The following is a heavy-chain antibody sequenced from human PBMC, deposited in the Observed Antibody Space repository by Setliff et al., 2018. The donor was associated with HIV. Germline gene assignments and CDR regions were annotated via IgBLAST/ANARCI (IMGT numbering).Heavy chain of an antibody. Sequence: PGESLKISCKASGYSFNRYFIGWVRQMPGKGLEWMAIIYPGDSDTRYSPSFRGQVTISRDDSKNMAYLQMNSLKIEDTALYFCSINSPLSSWGQGTLVTVSS. D-gene: IGHD6-6*01. CDR1: GYSFNRYF. V-gene: IGHV5-51*01. CDR2: IYPGDSDT. CDR3: SINSPLSS. J-gene: IGHJ4*02.